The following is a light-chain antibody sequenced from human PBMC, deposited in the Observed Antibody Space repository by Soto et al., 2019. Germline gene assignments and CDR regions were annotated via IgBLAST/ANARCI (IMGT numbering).Light chain of an antibody. CDR3: QQYNSYSEWT. J-gene: IGKJ1*01. V-gene: IGKV1-5*03. Sequence: DIQMPQSPSSLLASLGDTVTISCRASQTINNCLAWYQQKPGKAPKLLIYKASSLESGVPSRFSGSGSGTEFTLTISSLQPDDFATYYCQQYNSYSEWTFGQGTKVDIK. CDR1: QTINNC. CDR2: KAS.